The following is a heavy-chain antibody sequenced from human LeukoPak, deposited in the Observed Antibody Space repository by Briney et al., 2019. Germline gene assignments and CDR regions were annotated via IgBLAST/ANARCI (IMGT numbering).Heavy chain of an antibody. D-gene: IGHD7-27*01. Sequence: PGGSLRLSCTVSGFTVSSNSMSWVRQAPGKGLEWVSFIYSDNTHYADSVKGRFPISRDNAKNSMYLQMNSLRAEDTAVYYCARDELGSGNYEYWGQGTLVTVSS. V-gene: IGHV3-53*01. CDR3: ARDELGSGNYEY. CDR2: IYSDNT. CDR1: GFTVSSNS. J-gene: IGHJ4*02.